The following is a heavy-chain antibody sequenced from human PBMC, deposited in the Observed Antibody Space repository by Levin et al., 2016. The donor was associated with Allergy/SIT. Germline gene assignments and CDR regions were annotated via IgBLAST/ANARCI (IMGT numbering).Heavy chain of an antibody. D-gene: IGHD3-3*01. J-gene: IGHJ6*03. CDR2: IYYSGST. Sequence: WIRQPPGKGLEWIGYIYYSGSTYYNPSLKSRVTISVDTSKNQFSLKLSSVTAADTAVYYCARVAWRGLGDFWSGSAGYYYYYMDVWGKGTTVTVSS. V-gene: IGHV4-31*02. CDR3: ARVAWRGLGDFWSGSAGYYYYYMDV.